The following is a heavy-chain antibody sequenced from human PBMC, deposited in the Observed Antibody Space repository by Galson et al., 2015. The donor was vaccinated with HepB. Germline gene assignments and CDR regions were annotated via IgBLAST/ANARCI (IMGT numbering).Heavy chain of an antibody. CDR3: ARDRGIAARPGYYYYYMDV. CDR1: GFTFSSYG. V-gene: IGHV3-33*08. CDR2: IWYDGSNK. D-gene: IGHD6-6*01. Sequence: SLRLSCAASGFTFSSYGMHWVRQAPGKGLEWVAVIWYDGSNKYYADPVKGRFTISRDNSKNTLYLQMNSLRAEDTAVYYCARDRGIAARPGYYYYYMDVWGKGTTVTVSS. J-gene: IGHJ6*03.